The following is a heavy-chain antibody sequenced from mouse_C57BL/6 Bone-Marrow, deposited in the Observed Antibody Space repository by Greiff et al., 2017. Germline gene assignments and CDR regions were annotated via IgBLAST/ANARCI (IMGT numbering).Heavy chain of an antibody. D-gene: IGHD1-1*01. CDR1: GFNIKDDY. Sequence: VQLKESGAELVRPGASVKLSCTASGFNIKDDYMHWVKQRPEQGLEWIGWIEPENGDTEYASKFQGKATITADTSSNTAYLQLSSLTSEDTAVYYCTVVVFDYWGQGTTLTVSS. CDR2: IEPENGDT. V-gene: IGHV14-4*01. CDR3: TVVVFDY. J-gene: IGHJ2*01.